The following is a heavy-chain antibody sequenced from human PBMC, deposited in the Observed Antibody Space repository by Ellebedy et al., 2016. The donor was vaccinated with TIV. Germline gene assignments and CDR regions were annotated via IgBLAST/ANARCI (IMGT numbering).Heavy chain of an antibody. CDR3: ARRVGLDF. D-gene: IGHD1-26*01. Sequence: GESLKISCAASGFTFSTYAMHWVRQAPGMGLQWVAVISYDGIKKYYADSVKGRFTISRDNAKNSVFLEMNSLRAEDSAVYYCARRVGLDFWGQGTLVTVSS. J-gene: IGHJ4*02. V-gene: IGHV3-30-3*01. CDR1: GFTFSTYA. CDR2: ISYDGIKK.